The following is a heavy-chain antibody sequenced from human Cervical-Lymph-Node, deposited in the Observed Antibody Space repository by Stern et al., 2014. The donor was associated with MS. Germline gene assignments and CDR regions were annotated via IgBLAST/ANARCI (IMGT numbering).Heavy chain of an antibody. CDR1: GYTFTNNW. Sequence: MQLVQSGAEVKKPGESLKISCKGSGYTFTNNWIAWVRQMPGKGLEWMGIIYPDDSDIRYSPSLQGQVTISADKSLSLASLPGSSLKPADSAVYYCARHPPRRKWDDPNYGMDVWGQGTTVTVSS. J-gene: IGHJ6*02. V-gene: IGHV5-51*01. CDR3: ARHPPRRKWDDPNYGMDV. D-gene: IGHD1-1*01. CDR2: IYPDDSDI.